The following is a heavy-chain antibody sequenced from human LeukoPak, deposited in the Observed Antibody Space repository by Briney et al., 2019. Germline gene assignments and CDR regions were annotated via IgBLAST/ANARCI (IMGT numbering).Heavy chain of an antibody. V-gene: IGHV4-30-2*01. CDR3: ASQGSLGYCSSTSCYPNWFDP. CDR1: GGSISSGGYY. D-gene: IGHD2-2*01. CDR2: IYHSGST. J-gene: IGHJ5*02. Sequence: PSQILSLTCTVSGGSISSGGYYWSWIRQPPGKGLEWIGSIYHSGSTYYNPSLKSRVTISVDRSKNQFSLKLSSVTAADTAVYYCASQGSLGYCSSTSCYPNWFDPWGQGTLVTVSS.